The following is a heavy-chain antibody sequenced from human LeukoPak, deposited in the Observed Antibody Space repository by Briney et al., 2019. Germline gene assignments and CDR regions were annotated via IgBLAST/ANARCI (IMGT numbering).Heavy chain of an antibody. CDR2: IYYSGST. CDR1: GGSISSYY. Sequence: SETLSLTCTVSGGSISSYYWSWIRQPPGKGLEWIGYIYYSGSTNYNPSLKSRVTISVDTSKNQFSLKLSSVTAADTAVYYCARGLTYYDILTGYPLYYFDYWGQGTLVTVSS. D-gene: IGHD3-9*01. CDR3: ARGLTYYDILTGYPLYYFDY. V-gene: IGHV4-59*01. J-gene: IGHJ4*02.